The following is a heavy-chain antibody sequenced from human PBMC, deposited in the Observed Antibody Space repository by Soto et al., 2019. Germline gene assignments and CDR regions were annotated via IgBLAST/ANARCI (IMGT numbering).Heavy chain of an antibody. Sequence: QVQLVQSGAEVKKPGASVKVSCKASGYSFTTYDINWVRQATGQGPEWMGWMNPNSGNTGYAQKFQGRLTKTRNTSISTAYMELSSLTSEDTAVYYCARGSRVLDPPWGQGTLVTVSS. CDR1: GYSFTTYD. V-gene: IGHV1-8*01. J-gene: IGHJ5*02. CDR3: ARGSRVLDPP. CDR2: MNPNSGNT.